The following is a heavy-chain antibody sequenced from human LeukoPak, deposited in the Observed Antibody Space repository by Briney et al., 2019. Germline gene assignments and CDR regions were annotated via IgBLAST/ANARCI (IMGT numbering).Heavy chain of an antibody. CDR3: ARGPTYYYDSRDPDDFDY. CDR2: ISAYNGNT. V-gene: IGHV1-18*01. D-gene: IGHD3-22*01. J-gene: IGHJ4*02. CDR1: GYTFTSYG. Sequence: ASVKVSCKASGYTFTSYGISWVRQAPGQGLEWMGWISAYNGNTNYAQKLQGRVTMTTDTSTSTAYMELRSLRSEDTAVYYCARGPTYYYDSRDPDDFDYWGQGTLVTVSS.